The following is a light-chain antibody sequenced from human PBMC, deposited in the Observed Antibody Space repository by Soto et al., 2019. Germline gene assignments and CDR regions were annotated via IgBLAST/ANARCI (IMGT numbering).Light chain of an antibody. CDR3: CSYEGTSTPHVV. CDR1: SSDVGSYNL. CDR2: EGS. J-gene: IGLJ2*01. V-gene: IGLV2-23*01. Sequence: QSALTQPASVSGSPGQSITISCTGTSSDVGSYNLVSWYQQHPGKAPKLMIYEGSKRPSGVSNRFSGSKSGNTASLTISGLQAEDEAEYYCCSYEGTSTPHVVFGGGTKRTVL.